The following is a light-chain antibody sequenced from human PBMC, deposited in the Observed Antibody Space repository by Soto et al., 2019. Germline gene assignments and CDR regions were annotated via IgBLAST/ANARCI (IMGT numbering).Light chain of an antibody. J-gene: IGKJ1*01. CDR3: QQFAKSST. CDR1: HNIEGW. CDR2: DAT. Sequence: IQMTQSPSTLSASVGARVTITCRASHNIEGWMAWYQQKRGRAPSLLIFDATTLHSGVPSRFSGGGSGTEFTLTINGLQPDDFATYYCQQFAKSSTFGQGTKVDIK. V-gene: IGKV1-5*01.